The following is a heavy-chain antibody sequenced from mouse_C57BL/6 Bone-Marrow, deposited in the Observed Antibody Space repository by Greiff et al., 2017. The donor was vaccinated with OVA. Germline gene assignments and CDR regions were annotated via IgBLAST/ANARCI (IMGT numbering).Heavy chain of an antibody. Sequence: QVQLQQSGAELARPGASVKMSCKASGYTFTSYTIYWVKQRPGQGLEWIGYIDPTNDYTNYNQKFKGKATLTADKSSSTAYMQLSSLTSEDSAVYYCTRGYCFDYWGQGSTLTVSS. V-gene: IGHV1-4*01. CDR3: TRGYCFDY. CDR1: GYTFTSYT. J-gene: IGHJ2*01. CDR2: IDPTNDYT.